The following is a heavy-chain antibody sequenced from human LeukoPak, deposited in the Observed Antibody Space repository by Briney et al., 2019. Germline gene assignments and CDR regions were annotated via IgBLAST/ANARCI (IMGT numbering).Heavy chain of an antibody. J-gene: IGHJ4*02. Sequence: GGSLRLSCAASGFTFSSYAMSWVRQAPGKGLEWVSAISGSGGSTYYADSVKGRFTISRDNSKNTLYLQMNSLRAEDTAVYYCARERDYDSSGYYVFGYWGQGTLVTVSS. CDR3: ARERDYDSSGYYVFGY. V-gene: IGHV3-23*01. D-gene: IGHD3-22*01. CDR1: GFTFSSYA. CDR2: ISGSGGST.